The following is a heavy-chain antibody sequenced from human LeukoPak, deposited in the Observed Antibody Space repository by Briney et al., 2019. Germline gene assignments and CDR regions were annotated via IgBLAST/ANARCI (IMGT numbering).Heavy chain of an antibody. Sequence: NPSETLSLTCTVSGGSISSYYWSWIRQPPGKGLEWIGYIYYSGSTNYNPSLKSRVTISVDTSKNQFSLKLSSVTAADTAVYYCARGSRIAAAGRGFYYYYYMDVWGKGTTVTVSS. CDR2: IYYSGST. V-gene: IGHV4-59*12. CDR3: ARGSRIAAAGRGFYYYYYMDV. D-gene: IGHD6-13*01. J-gene: IGHJ6*03. CDR1: GGSISSYY.